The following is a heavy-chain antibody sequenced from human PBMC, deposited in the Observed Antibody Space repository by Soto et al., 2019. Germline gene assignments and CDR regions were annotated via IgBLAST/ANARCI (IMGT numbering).Heavy chain of an antibody. CDR2: ISYDGSNK. V-gene: IGHV3-30*18. CDR3: AKDEGDGYNYRYYYGMDV. J-gene: IGHJ6*02. CDR1: GFTFSSYG. Sequence: ESGGGVVQPGRSLRLSCAASGFTFSSYGMHWVRQAPGKGLEWVAVISYDGSNKYYADSVKGRFTISRDNSKNTLYLQMNSLRAEDTAVYYCAKDEGDGYNYRYYYGMDVWGQGTTVTVSS. D-gene: IGHD5-12*01.